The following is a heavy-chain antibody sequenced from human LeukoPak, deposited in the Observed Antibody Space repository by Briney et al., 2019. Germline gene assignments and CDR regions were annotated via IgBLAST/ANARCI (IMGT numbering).Heavy chain of an antibody. V-gene: IGHV3-48*03. J-gene: IGHJ4*02. CDR2: ISSSGSTI. CDR3: ARAYDSSGYYSYYFDY. D-gene: IGHD3-22*01. CDR1: GFTFSSYE. Sequence: PGGSLRLSCAASGFTFSSYEMNWVRQAPGKGLEWVSYISSSGSTIYYADSVKGRFTIPRDNAKNSLYLQMNSLRAEDTAVYYCARAYDSSGYYSYYFDYWGQGTLVTVSS.